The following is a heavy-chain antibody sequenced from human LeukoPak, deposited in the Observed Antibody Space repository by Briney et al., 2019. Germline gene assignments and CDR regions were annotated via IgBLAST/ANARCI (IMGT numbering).Heavy chain of an antibody. CDR1: LGSISSSDFY. J-gene: IGHJ4*02. Sequence: SETLSLTCTVSLGSISSSDFYWGRIRQSPGKGLEWIGTMFYNGATKTNPSLSSRVTMSIDTSKNQFSLKLRSVTAADTAVYYCVREARFSILVDDSGDFWGQGTLVTVSS. V-gene: IGHV4-39*07. CDR2: MFYNGAT. D-gene: IGHD2/OR15-2a*01. CDR3: VREARFSILVDDSGDF.